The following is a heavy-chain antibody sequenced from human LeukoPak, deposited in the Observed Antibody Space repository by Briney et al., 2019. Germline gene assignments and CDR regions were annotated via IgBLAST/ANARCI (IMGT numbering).Heavy chain of an antibody. CDR1: GYTFTGYY. CDR2: INPNSGGT. CDR3: ARDGYCSGGSCYHHFDY. V-gene: IGHV1-2*04. J-gene: IGHJ4*02. D-gene: IGHD2-15*01. Sequence: ASVKVSCKASGYTFTGYYMHWVRQAPGQGLEWMGWINPNSGGTNYAQKFQGWVTMTRDTSISTAYMELSRLRSDDTAVYYCARDGYCSGGSCYHHFDYWGQGTLVTVSS.